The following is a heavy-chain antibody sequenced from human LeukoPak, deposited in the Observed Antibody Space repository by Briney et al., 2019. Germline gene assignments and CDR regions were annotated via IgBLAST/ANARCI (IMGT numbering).Heavy chain of an antibody. J-gene: IGHJ4*02. CDR3: TTFSDCTSSICYTNY. D-gene: IGHD2-2*02. CDR1: GLTFSNVW. CDR2: IKSKAHGGTT. Sequence: GGSLRLSCVVSGLTFSNVWMSWVRQAPGEGLEWVGRIKSKAHGGTTDYAAPVYGRFTVSRDDSENTLYLQMNSLQTEDTAVYYCTTFSDCTSSICYTNYWGQGTLVTVSS. V-gene: IGHV3-15*01.